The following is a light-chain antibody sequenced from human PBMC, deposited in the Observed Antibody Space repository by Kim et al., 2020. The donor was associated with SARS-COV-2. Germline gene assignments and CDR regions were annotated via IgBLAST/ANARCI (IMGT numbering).Light chain of an antibody. J-gene: IGLJ2*01. CDR3: STWDDGLNAVV. CDR1: RSNIAHNS. V-gene: IGLV1-44*01. CDR2: STD. Sequence: GQSVTISCSGSRSNIAHNSVNWYQQLPGTAPKLLIFSTDQRPSGVPDRFSASKSGTAASLAINGLQSDDDADYFCSTWDDGLNAVVFGGGTQLTVL.